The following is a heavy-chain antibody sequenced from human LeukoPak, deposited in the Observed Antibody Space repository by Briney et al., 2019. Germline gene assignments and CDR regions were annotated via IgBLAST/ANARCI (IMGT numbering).Heavy chain of an antibody. D-gene: IGHD3-10*01. V-gene: IGHV3-53*01. Sequence: GGSLRLSCAASGFTVSSNYMSWVRQAPGKGLEWLSVIYSGGSTTYADSVKGGFTISGANSKKTLYLQMNRLRAEDTALYYCAKVMKGSERLTMVRGVIIKTAGLYYMDVWGKGTTVTVSS. CDR1: GFTVSSNY. J-gene: IGHJ6*03. CDR2: IYSGGST. CDR3: AKVMKGSERLTMVRGVIIKTAGLYYMDV.